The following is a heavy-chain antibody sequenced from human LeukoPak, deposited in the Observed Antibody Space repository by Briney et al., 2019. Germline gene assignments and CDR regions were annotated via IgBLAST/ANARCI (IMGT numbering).Heavy chain of an antibody. CDR1: GFTFSNYV. CDR2: ISGSGGRT. D-gene: IGHD5-18*01. V-gene: IGHV3-23*01. Sequence: GGSLRLSCAASGFTFSNYVINWVRQAPGKELEWVSGISGSGGRTYFADSVKGRSTISRDNSKNTLYLQMNSLRAEDTAIYYCARGAISTAGTFDHWGQGTLVTVSS. J-gene: IGHJ4*02. CDR3: ARGAISTAGTFDH.